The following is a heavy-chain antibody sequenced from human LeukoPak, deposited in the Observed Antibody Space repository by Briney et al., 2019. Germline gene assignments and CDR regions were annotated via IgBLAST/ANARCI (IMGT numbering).Heavy chain of an antibody. D-gene: IGHD3-16*01. J-gene: IGHJ4*02. CDR1: GYTFTGYY. V-gene: IGHV1-2*02. Sequence: GASVKVSCKASGYTFTGYYMQWVRQAPGQGLEWMGWINPNSGGTNYAQKFQGRVTMTRDTSISTAYMELSRLRSDDTAVYYCARGGPAIMMSRDFDYWGQGTLVTVSS. CDR3: ARGGPAIMMSRDFDY. CDR2: INPNSGGT.